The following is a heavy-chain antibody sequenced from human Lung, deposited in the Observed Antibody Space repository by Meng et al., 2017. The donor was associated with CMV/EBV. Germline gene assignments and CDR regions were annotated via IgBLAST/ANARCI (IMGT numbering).Heavy chain of an antibody. Sequence: QVQLVESGFELKKPGDSVKVSCQAAWFTFTSSSMNWVRHAPGQGLEWMGWININTGNPTYAQGFTGRFVFSLDTSVSPAYLQIDSLKAADTAVYYCARGNGWRFDYWGQGTLVTVSS. D-gene: IGHD6-19*01. CDR1: WFTFTSSS. V-gene: IGHV7-4-1*01. CDR2: ININTGNP. CDR3: ARGNGWRFDY. J-gene: IGHJ4*02.